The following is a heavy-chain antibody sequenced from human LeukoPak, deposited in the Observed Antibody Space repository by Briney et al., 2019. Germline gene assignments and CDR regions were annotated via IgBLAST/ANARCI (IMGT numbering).Heavy chain of an antibody. J-gene: IGHJ3*01. CDR1: RFTFSAYV. V-gene: IGHV3-23*01. Sequence: GGSLRLSCAASRFTFSAYVMSWVRQAPGKGLEWVSSIGGSAGSIYYADSVKGRFTISRDNSRNTLYLQMNSLGAEDTAVYYCAKSPAYYFDTSGFSDAFDLWGQGTMVTVSS. CDR2: IGGSAGSI. CDR3: AKSPAYYFDTSGFSDAFDL. D-gene: IGHD3-22*01.